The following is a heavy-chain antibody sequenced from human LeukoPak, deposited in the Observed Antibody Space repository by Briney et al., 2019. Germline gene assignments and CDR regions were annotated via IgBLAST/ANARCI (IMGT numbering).Heavy chain of an antibody. CDR1: GFTFSSYA. J-gene: IGHJ4*02. CDR2: ISYDGSNK. CDR3: ARSDYSSSWYFFDY. V-gene: IGHV3-30-3*01. Sequence: GGSLRLSCAASGFTFSSYAMHWVRQAPGKGLEWVAVISYDGSNKYYADSVKGRFTISRDNSKNTLYLQMNSLRAEDTAVYYCARSDYSSSWYFFDYWGQGTLVTDSS. D-gene: IGHD6-13*01.